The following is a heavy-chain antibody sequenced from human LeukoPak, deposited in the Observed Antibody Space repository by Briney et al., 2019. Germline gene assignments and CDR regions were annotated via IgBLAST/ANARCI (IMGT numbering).Heavy chain of an antibody. CDR2: IKQDGSEK. CDR1: GFTFSTYW. Sequence: PGGPLRLSCAAPGFTFSTYWMTWVRQAPGKGLEWVANIKQDGSEKYYVDSVKGRFTISRDNAKSSLYLQMNGLRAEDTAVYYCARGGRAVAGPYFDYWGQGTLVTVSS. D-gene: IGHD6-19*01. V-gene: IGHV3-7*01. CDR3: ARGGRAVAGPYFDY. J-gene: IGHJ4*02.